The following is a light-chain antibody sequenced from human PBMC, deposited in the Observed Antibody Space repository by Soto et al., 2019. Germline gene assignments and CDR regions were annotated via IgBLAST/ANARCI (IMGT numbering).Light chain of an antibody. J-gene: IGKJ4*01. CDR2: AAS. CDR1: QGIGSY. V-gene: IGKV1-9*01. CDR3: HQLNNYPLT. Sequence: DIQLTQSPSFLSASVGDRFSITCRASQGIGSYLAWYQQKPGKAPNLLIYAASTLQSGVPSRFSGSGSGTDFTLTISSLQPEDFATYYCHQLNNYPLTFGGGTKVDI.